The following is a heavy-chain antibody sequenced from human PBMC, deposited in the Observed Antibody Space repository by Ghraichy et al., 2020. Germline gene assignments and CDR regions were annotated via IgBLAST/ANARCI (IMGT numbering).Heavy chain of an antibody. CDR2: IYYRGST. CDR1: GGSISTYY. CDR3: ARRRAFDI. Sequence: SQTLSLTCTVSGGSISTYYWSWIRQPPGKGLEWIGDIYYRGSTNYNPSLKSRVTISVDTSKNQFSLNLSSVTAADTAVYYCARRRAFDIWGQGTMVTVSS. V-gene: IGHV4-59*08. J-gene: IGHJ3*02.